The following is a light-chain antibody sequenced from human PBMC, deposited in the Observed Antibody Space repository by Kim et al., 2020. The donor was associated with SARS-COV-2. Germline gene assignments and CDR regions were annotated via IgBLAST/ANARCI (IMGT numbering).Light chain of an antibody. Sequence: NFMLTQPPSVSESPGKTVTISCTPNSGSIASNFVQWFQQRPGSSPTTVIFEDNRRPSGVLDRFSGSVNVATNSASLTIAGLKTEDEAYYYWQSYDSSTWVFGGGTQLTVL. CDR1: SGSIASNF. V-gene: IGLV6-57*01. CDR2: EDN. CDR3: QSYDSSTWV. J-gene: IGLJ3*02.